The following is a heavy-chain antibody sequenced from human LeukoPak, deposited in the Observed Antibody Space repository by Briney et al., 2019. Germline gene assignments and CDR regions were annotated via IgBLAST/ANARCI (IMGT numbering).Heavy chain of an antibody. D-gene: IGHD3-9*01. CDR2: ISYDGSNK. CDR3: AKELGRLYDILTAGAFDI. V-gene: IGHV3-30*18. Sequence: GGSLRLSCAASGFTFSSYGMHWVRQAPGKGLEWVAVISYDGSNKYYADSVKGRFTISRDNSKNTLYLQMNSLRAEDTAVYYCAKELGRLYDILTAGAFDIWGQGTMVTVSS. CDR1: GFTFSSYG. J-gene: IGHJ3*02.